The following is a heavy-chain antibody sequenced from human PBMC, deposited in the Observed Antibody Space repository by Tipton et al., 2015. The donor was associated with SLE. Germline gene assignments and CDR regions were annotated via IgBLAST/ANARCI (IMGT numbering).Heavy chain of an antibody. CDR1: GGSFSGYY. J-gene: IGHJ3*02. D-gene: IGHD2-15*01. CDR3: ARASSWSAFDI. CDR2: INHSGST. Sequence: TLSLTCAVYGGSFSGYYWSWIRQPPGKGLEWIGEINHSGSTNYNPSLKSRVTISVDTSKNQFSLKLSSVTAADTAVYYCARASSWSAFDIWGQGTMVTVSS. V-gene: IGHV4-34*01.